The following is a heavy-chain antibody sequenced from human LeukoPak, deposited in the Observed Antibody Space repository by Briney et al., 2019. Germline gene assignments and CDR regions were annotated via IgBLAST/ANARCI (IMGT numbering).Heavy chain of an antibody. CDR1: GFTVRSNY. Sequence: GGSLRLSCAASGFTVRSNYMSWVRQAPGKGLEWVSVIYSGGSTYYADSVRGRFTISRDNSKNTLYLQMNSLRAEDTAVYYCVKGGSGSYYDPSFDYWGQGTLVTVSS. CDR3: VKGGSGSYYDPSFDY. V-gene: IGHV3-66*01. D-gene: IGHD3-10*01. CDR2: IYSGGST. J-gene: IGHJ4*02.